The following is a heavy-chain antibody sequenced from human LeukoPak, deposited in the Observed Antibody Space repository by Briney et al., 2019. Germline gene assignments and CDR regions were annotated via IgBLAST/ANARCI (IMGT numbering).Heavy chain of an antibody. V-gene: IGHV4-59*12. J-gene: IGHJ4*02. D-gene: IGHD4-17*01. Sequence: SETLSLTCTVSGGSISSYYWSWIRQPPGKGLEWIGYIYYSGSTNYNPSLKSRVTMSVDTSKNQFSLKLSSVTAANTAVYYCAREYGDYVLDYWGQGTLVTVSS. CDR2: IYYSGST. CDR3: AREYGDYVLDY. CDR1: GGSISSYY.